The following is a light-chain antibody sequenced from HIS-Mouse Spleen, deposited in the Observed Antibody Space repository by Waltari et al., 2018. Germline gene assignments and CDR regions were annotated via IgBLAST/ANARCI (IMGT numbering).Light chain of an antibody. J-gene: IGLJ1*01. CDR1: NIRSKS. Sequence: SYVLTQPPSVSVAPGQTARITRGGNNIRSKSVHWYQQKPGQAPVLVVYDDSDRPSGIPERFSGSNSGNTATLTISRVEAGDEADYYCQVWDSSSDHYVFGTGTKVTVL. CDR3: QVWDSSSDHYV. V-gene: IGLV3-21*02. CDR2: DDS.